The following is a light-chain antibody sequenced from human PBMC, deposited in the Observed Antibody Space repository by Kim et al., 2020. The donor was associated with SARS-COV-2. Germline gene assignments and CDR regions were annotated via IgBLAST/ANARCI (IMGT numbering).Light chain of an antibody. CDR1: SSNIGAGYD. J-gene: IGLJ3*02. Sequence: RVTVSCTGSSSNIGAGYDVNWYQQLPGTAPKLLIFGNNNRPSGVPDRFSGSKSGTSASLAVSGLQAEDEGDYYCQSYDSSLSAWVFGGGTQLTVL. V-gene: IGLV1-40*01. CDR3: QSYDSSLSAWV. CDR2: GNN.